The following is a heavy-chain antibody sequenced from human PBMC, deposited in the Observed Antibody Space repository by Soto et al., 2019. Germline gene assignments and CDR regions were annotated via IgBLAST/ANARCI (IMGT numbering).Heavy chain of an antibody. J-gene: IGHJ4*02. CDR3: ARRGSGSYYDY. D-gene: IGHD1-26*01. CDR2: ISGSVDST. Sequence: EVQLLESGGGLVQPGGSLRLSCAASGFTFSSYAMSWVRQAPGKGLEWVSVISGSVDSTYYADSVKGRFTISRDNSKNTLYLQMNSLRAEDTAVYYCARRGSGSYYDYWGQGTLVTVSS. V-gene: IGHV3-23*01. CDR1: GFTFSSYA.